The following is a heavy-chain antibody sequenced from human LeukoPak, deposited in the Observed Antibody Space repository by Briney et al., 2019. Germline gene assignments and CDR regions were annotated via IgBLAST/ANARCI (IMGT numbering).Heavy chain of an antibody. CDR1: GYTFTSYG. CDR2: ISAYNGNT. V-gene: IGHV1-18*01. J-gene: IGHJ3*02. D-gene: IGHD6-19*01. CDR3: ARDTDSSGWSGAFDI. Sequence: GASVKVSCKASGYTFTSYGISWVRQAPGQGLEWMGWISAYNGNTNYAQKFQGRVTMTRDTSTSTVHMELSSLRSEDTAMYYCARDTDSSGWSGAFDIWGQGTMVTVSS.